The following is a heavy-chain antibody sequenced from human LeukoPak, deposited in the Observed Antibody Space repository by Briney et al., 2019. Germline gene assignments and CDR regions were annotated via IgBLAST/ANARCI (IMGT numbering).Heavy chain of an antibody. D-gene: IGHD5-24*01. Sequence: ASVKVSCKPSGYSFTGYYIHWVRQAPGQGLEWMGIIGPHGDDATYAQKFQGRVTMTGERSTRTVYMQLSSLRSDDTAVYYCARAGVMATNHFDLWGRGTLVTVSS. CDR3: ARAGVMATNHFDL. V-gene: IGHV1-46*01. CDR1: GYSFTGYY. CDR2: IGPHGDDA. J-gene: IGHJ2*01.